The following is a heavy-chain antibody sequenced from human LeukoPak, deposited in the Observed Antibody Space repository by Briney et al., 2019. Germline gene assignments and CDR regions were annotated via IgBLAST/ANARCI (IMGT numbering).Heavy chain of an antibody. V-gene: IGHV5-51*01. CDR3: ARTYYYDSSGYYNY. J-gene: IGHJ4*02. CDR1: GYSFTSYW. Sequence: GESLKISFKGSGYSFTSYWIGGVRQMPGKGREGVVIIYAGDADNIYSPSFQGQVTFSASKSISTAYLQWSSLKASDTAMYYCARTYYYDSSGYYNYWGQGTLVTVSS. D-gene: IGHD3-22*01. CDR2: IYAGDADN.